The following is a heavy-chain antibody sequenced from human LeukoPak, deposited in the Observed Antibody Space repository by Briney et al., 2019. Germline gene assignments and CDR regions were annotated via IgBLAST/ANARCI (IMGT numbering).Heavy chain of an antibody. V-gene: IGHV3-21*01. D-gene: IGHD3-22*01. Sequence: GGSLRLSCAASGFTFSSYAMSWVRQAPGRGLEWVSSISSSSSYIYYADSVKGRFTIPRDNAKNSLYLQMNSLRAEDTAVYYCARDSPATYYYDSSGYYYGYWGQGTLVTVSS. CDR1: GFTFSSYA. CDR2: ISSSSSYI. J-gene: IGHJ4*02. CDR3: ARDSPATYYYDSSGYYYGY.